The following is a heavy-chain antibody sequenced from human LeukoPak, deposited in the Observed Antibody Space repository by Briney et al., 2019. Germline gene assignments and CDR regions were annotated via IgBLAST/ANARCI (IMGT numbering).Heavy chain of an antibody. D-gene: IGHD3-10*01. Sequence: GGSLRLSCVASGFTFSTSAMTWVRQAPGKGLEWVSTNSGSGTSTYYADSVKGRFTISRDNSKNTLYLQMNSLRAEDTAVYYCAKDYYGSGDAFDIWGQGTMVTVSS. V-gene: IGHV3-23*01. CDR1: GFTFSTSA. CDR2: NSGSGTST. J-gene: IGHJ3*02. CDR3: AKDYYGSGDAFDI.